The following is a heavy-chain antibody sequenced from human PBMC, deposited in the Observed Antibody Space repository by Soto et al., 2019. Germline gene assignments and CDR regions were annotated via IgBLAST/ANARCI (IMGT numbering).Heavy chain of an antibody. CDR3: AGVTDQLNWFDP. Sequence: QVQLVQSGAEVKKPGSSVKVSCKASGGTFSSYAISWVRQAPGQGLEWMGGIIPIFGTANYEQKFQGRVTITADKSTNTAYMELSSLRSEDTAVYYCAGVTDQLNWFDPWGQGTLVTVSS. J-gene: IGHJ5*02. CDR2: IIPIFGTA. CDR1: GGTFSSYA. D-gene: IGHD1-20*01. V-gene: IGHV1-69*06.